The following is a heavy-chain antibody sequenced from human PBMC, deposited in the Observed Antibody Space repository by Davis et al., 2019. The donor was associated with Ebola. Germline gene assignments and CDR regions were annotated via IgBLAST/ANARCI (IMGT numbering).Heavy chain of an antibody. CDR3: AKGGHYQLPWYNWFDP. Sequence: GESLKISCAASGFTFGSYAMSWVRQAPGKGLEWVSAISDSGDSTYYADSVQGRFTISRDISKNTLYLHMNSLRAEDTAVYYCAKGGHYQLPWYNWFDPWGQGTLVTVSS. D-gene: IGHD2-2*01. CDR2: ISDSGDST. V-gene: IGHV3-23*01. J-gene: IGHJ5*02. CDR1: GFTFGSYA.